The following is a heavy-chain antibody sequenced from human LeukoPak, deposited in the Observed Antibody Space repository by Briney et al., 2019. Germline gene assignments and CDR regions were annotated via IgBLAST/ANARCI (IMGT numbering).Heavy chain of an antibody. CDR3: ANKGSGYDFY. Sequence: GGSLRLSCAASGFTFSSNWMSWVHQAPGKGLEWVSAISGSGGSTYYADSVKGRFTISRDNSKNTLYLQMNSLRAEDTAVYYCANKGSGYDFYWGQGALVTVSS. J-gene: IGHJ4*02. D-gene: IGHD5-12*01. CDR1: GFTFSSNW. V-gene: IGHV3-23*01. CDR2: ISGSGGST.